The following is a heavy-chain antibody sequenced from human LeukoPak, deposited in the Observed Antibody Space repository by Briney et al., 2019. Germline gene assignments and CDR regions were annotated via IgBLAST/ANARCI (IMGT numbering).Heavy chain of an antibody. Sequence: PSQTLSLTCTVSGGSISSGGYYWSWIRQHPGKGLEWIGYIYYSGSTYYNPSLKSRVTISVDTSKNQFSLKLSSVTAADTAVYYCAREKGNYGGNSRRYFDYWGQGTLVTVSS. J-gene: IGHJ4*02. CDR3: AREKGNYGGNSRRYFDY. V-gene: IGHV4-30-4*08. D-gene: IGHD4-23*01. CDR2: IYYSGST. CDR1: GGSISSGGYY.